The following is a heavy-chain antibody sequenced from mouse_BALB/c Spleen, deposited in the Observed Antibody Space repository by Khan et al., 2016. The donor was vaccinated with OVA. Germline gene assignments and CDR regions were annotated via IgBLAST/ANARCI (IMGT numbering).Heavy chain of an antibody. D-gene: IGHD3-2*02. Sequence: VQLKESGPGLVKPSQSLSLTCTVTGYSITSDYAWNWIRQFPGNKLEWMGYISYGGNTKYNPSLKSRISITRDTSKNQFFLQLNFVTIEDTATYYCARIQGGDFDYWGQGTTLTVSS. CDR1: GYSITSDYA. V-gene: IGHV3-2*02. J-gene: IGHJ2*01. CDR3: ARIQGGDFDY. CDR2: ISYGGNT.